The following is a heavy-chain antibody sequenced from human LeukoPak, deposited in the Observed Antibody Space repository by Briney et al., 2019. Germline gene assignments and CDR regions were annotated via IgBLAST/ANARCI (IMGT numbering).Heavy chain of an antibody. Sequence: SETLSLTCTVSGGSISTYYWSWIRQPPAKALEWIGYIYYSGSTSFNPSLKSRVTISVDTSKNQFSLKLTSVTAADTAVYFCARQGRAYSSIPLFDYWGQGTLVTVSS. CDR3: ARQGRAYSSIPLFDY. J-gene: IGHJ4*02. V-gene: IGHV4-59*01. D-gene: IGHD6-19*01. CDR2: IYYSGST. CDR1: GGSISTYY.